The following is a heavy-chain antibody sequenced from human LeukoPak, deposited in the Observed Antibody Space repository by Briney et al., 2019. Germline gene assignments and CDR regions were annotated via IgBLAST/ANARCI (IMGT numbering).Heavy chain of an antibody. J-gene: IGHJ3*02. D-gene: IGHD2-8*02. Sequence: SETLSLTCTVSGVSISTYYWSWIWQPAGKGLEWIGRIYTSGSTNYNPSLKSRVTMSVDTSKNQFSLKLSSVTAADTAVYYCARVWVGYGDAFDIWGQGTMVTVSS. CDR3: ARVWVGYGDAFDI. CDR2: IYTSGST. V-gene: IGHV4-4*07. CDR1: GVSISTYY.